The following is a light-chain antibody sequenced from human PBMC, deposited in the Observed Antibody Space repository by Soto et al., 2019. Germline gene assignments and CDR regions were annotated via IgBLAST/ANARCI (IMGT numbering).Light chain of an antibody. CDR3: QVYNNGPPG. V-gene: IGKV3-11*01. J-gene: IGKJ5*01. CDR1: QSVSSY. CDR2: DAS. Sequence: EIVLTQSPATLSLSPGERATLSCRASQSVSSYLAWYQQKPGQAPRLLIYDASNRATGIPARFSGSGSGTEFTLTISGLQIEDLATYYCQVYNNGPPGFGQGTRLEIK.